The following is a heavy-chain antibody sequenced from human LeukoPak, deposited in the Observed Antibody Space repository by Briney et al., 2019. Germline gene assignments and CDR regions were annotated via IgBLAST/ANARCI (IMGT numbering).Heavy chain of an antibody. CDR1: GFTFSSYA. CDR2: ISGSGGST. CDR3: AKTGQFDY. V-gene: IGHV3-23*01. J-gene: IGHJ4*02. Sequence: GGSLRLSCAASGFTFSSYAMSWVRQAPGKGLEWVTTISGSGGSTYYVDSVKGRFTISRDNSKNTLYLQMNSLRAEDTAIYYCAKTGQFDYWGQGTLFTVSS. D-gene: IGHD3-10*01.